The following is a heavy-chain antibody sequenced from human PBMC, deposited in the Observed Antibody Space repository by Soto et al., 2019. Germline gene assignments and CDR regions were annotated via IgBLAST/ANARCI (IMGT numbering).Heavy chain of an antibody. CDR1: GYSFTSYW. V-gene: IGHV5-51*01. J-gene: IGHJ4*02. CDR3: ARVRYSSGWREFDY. Sequence: LGESLKISCKGSGYSFTSYWIGWVRQMPGKGLEWMGIIYPGDSDTRYSPSFQGQVTISADKSIGTAYLQWSSLKASDTAMYYCARVRYSSGWREFDYWGQGTLVTVSS. D-gene: IGHD6-19*01. CDR2: IYPGDSDT.